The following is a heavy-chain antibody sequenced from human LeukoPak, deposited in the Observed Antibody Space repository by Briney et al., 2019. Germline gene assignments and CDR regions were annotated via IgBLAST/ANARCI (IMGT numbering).Heavy chain of an antibody. CDR2: IYHSGST. V-gene: IGHV4-38-2*01. D-gene: IGHD3-9*01. Sequence: SETLSLTCAVSGYSISSGYYWGWIRQPPGKGLEWIGSIYHSGSTYYNPSLKSRATISVDTSKNQFSLKLSSVTAADTAVYYCARGVATYYDILTGYPPDPSFDYWGQGTLVTVSS. CDR1: GYSISSGYY. CDR3: ARGVATYYDILTGYPPDPSFDY. J-gene: IGHJ4*02.